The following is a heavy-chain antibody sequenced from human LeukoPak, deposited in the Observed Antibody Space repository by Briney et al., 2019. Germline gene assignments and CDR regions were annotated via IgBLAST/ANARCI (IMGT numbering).Heavy chain of an antibody. CDR3: ARVKGYSYGFAFDI. J-gene: IGHJ3*02. V-gene: IGHV3-11*01. Sequence: GGSLRLSCAASGFTFSDYYMSWIRQAPGKGLEWVSYISSSGSAIYYADSVKGRFTISRDNAKNSLYLQMNSLRAEDTAVYYCARVKGYSYGFAFDIWGQGTMVTVSS. D-gene: IGHD5-18*01. CDR1: GFTFSDYY. CDR2: ISSSGSAI.